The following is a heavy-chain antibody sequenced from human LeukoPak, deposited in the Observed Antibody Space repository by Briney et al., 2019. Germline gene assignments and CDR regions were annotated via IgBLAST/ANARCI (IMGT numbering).Heavy chain of an antibody. CDR2: INSDGSST. V-gene: IGHV3-74*01. D-gene: IGHD2-15*01. Sequence: GGSPRLSCAASGFTFSSYSMNWVRQAPGKGLGWVSRINSDGSSTSYADSVKGRFTISRDNDKNTLYLQMNSLRAEDTAVYYCARGPYCSGGSCYLWAWFDPWGQGTLVTVSS. J-gene: IGHJ5*02. CDR3: ARGPYCSGGSCYLWAWFDP. CDR1: GFTFSSYS.